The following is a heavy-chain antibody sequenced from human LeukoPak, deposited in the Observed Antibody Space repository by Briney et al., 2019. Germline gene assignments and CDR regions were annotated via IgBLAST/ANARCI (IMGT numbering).Heavy chain of an antibody. Sequence: GGSLRLSCAASGFTFSRYWMHWVRQAPGKGLVWVSRISSDGSSTSYADSVKGRFTISRDNAKNTLYLQMNSLRAEDTAVYYCATEANTAMSYWGQGTLVTVFS. J-gene: IGHJ4*02. V-gene: IGHV3-74*01. CDR3: ATEANTAMSY. D-gene: IGHD5-18*01. CDR2: ISSDGSST. CDR1: GFTFSRYW.